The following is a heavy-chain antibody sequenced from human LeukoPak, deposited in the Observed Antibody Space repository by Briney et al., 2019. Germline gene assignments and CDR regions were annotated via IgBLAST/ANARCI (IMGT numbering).Heavy chain of an antibody. D-gene: IGHD3-16*01. CDR3: ARDRVGEWLYYMDV. Sequence: SQTLSLTCTVSGGSISSGSYYWSWIRQPAGKGLEWIGRIYTSGSTNYNPSLKSRVTMSVDTSKNQFSLKLSSVTAADTAVYYCARDRVGEWLYYMDVWGKGTTVTVSS. J-gene: IGHJ6*03. CDR1: GGSISSGSYY. V-gene: IGHV4-61*02. CDR2: IYTSGST.